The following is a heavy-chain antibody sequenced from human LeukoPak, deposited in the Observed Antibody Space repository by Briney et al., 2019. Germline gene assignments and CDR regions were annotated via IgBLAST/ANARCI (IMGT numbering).Heavy chain of an antibody. Sequence: PGRSLRLSCAASGFSFNDYAMHWVRQAPGKGLEWVSGITWNSNGIASADYVQGPFTISRDTAKNSVSVQIDSLRPEDTAFYYCAKDKGKTGTGTIDSWGQGTLVTVSS. CDR2: ITWNSNGI. V-gene: IGHV3-9*01. CDR1: GFSFNDYA. J-gene: IGHJ4*02. CDR3: AKDKGKTGTGTIDS. D-gene: IGHD1-1*01.